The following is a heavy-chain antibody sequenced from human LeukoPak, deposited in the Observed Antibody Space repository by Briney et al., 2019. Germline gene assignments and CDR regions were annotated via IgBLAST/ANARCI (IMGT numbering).Heavy chain of an antibody. CDR2: IYPGDSDT. J-gene: IGHJ4*02. CDR1: GYSFTSYW. D-gene: IGHD3-16*02. CDR3: ARLVRADDYVWGNYRYAFDY. Sequence: GESLMTSCNGSGYSFTSYWIGWVPQMPGKGLEWMGIIYPGDSDTRYSPSFQGQVTISADKSSSTAYLQWSSLKASDTAMYYCARLVRADDYVWGNYRYAFDYWGQGTLVTVSS. V-gene: IGHV5-51*01.